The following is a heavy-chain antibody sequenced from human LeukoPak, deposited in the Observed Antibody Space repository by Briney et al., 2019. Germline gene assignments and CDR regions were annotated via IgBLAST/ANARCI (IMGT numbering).Heavy chain of an antibody. D-gene: IGHD3-22*01. V-gene: IGHV3-48*04. J-gene: IGHJ5*02. CDR3: ARVVIDNWFDP. CDR1: GFTFSSYS. Sequence: GGSLRLSCAASGFTFSSYSMNWVRQAPGKGLEWVSYISSSSSTIYYADSVKGRFTISRDNAKNSLYLQMNSLRAKDTAVYYCARVVIDNWFDPWGQGTLVTVSS. CDR2: ISSSSSTI.